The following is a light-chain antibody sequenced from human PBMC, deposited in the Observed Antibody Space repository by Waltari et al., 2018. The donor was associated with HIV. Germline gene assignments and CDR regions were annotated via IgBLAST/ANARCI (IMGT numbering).Light chain of an antibody. CDR3: MQGTHWPLT. J-gene: IGKJ4*01. V-gene: IGKV2-30*01. CDR2: KVS. CDR1: QSLVYNETNTY. Sequence: DVVMTQSPLSLPVTLGQPASISCRSSQSLVYNETNTYSSWFQQRPGQSPRRLIYKVSNRDSGVPDRFSGSGSGTDFTLKISRVEAEDLGVYYCMQGTHWPLTFGGGTKVEIK.